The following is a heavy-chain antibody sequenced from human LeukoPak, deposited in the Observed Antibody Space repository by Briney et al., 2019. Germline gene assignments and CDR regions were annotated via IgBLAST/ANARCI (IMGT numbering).Heavy chain of an antibody. D-gene: IGHD5-18*01. Sequence: AASVKVSCKASGYTFTNNGISWVRQAPGQGLEWMGWISAYNGNTNYAQKFQGRVSMTTDTSTRTAYMELTSPTSDDTAVYYCARVRGYRYGDFDCWGQGTLVNVSS. CDR3: ARVRGYRYGDFDC. J-gene: IGHJ4*02. CDR1: GYTFTNNG. V-gene: IGHV1-18*01. CDR2: ISAYNGNT.